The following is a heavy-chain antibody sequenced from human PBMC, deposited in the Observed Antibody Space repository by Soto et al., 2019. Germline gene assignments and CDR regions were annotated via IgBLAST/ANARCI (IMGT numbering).Heavy chain of an antibody. J-gene: IGHJ6*02. CDR1: GGSISSSSYY. CDR2: IYYSGST. D-gene: IGHD5-12*01. Sequence: SETLSLTCTVSGGSISSSSYYWGWIRQPPGKGLEWIGSIYYSGSTYYNPSLKSRVTISVDTSKNQFSLKLSSVTAADTAVYYCARPYSGYDLSSAYYYYGMDVWGQGTTVTVSS. CDR3: ARPYSGYDLSSAYYYYGMDV. V-gene: IGHV4-39*01.